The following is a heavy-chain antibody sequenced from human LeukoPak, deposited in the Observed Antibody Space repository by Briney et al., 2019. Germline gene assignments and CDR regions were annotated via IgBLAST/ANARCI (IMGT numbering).Heavy chain of an antibody. J-gene: IGHJ4*02. CDR3: ARGAWLQLTGP. V-gene: IGHV4-39*07. D-gene: IGHD5-24*01. CDR2: IYYSGST. Sequence: PSETLSLTCTVSGGSISSSYSYWGWIRQPPGKGLEWIGNIYYSGSTYYNPSLKSRVTISVDTSKNHFSLKLNSVTAADTAVYYCARGAWLQLTGPWGQGTLVTVSS. CDR1: GGSISSSYSY.